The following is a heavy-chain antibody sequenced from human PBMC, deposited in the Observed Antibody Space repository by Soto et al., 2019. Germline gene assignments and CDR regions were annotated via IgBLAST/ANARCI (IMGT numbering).Heavy chain of an antibody. V-gene: IGHV1-69*06. CDR3: ARKVASSDDAFDI. CDR1: GGTFSSYT. CDR2: IIPMFGTL. D-gene: IGHD6-6*01. Sequence: QLHLVQSGAEVKKPGSSVKVSCKASGGTFSSYTISWVRQAPGQGLEWLGGIIPMFGTLYYAQKFQGRLTIAADSSTSTAYMELSTLRSDDTAVYYCARKVASSDDAFDIWGQGTMVTVS. J-gene: IGHJ3*02.